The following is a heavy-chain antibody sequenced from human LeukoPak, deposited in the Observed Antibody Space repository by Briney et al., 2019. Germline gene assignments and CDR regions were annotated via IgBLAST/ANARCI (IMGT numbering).Heavy chain of an antibody. CDR1: GGSISSSSYY. CDR2: IYYSGST. V-gene: IGHV4-39*01. Sequence: SETLSLTCTVSGGSISSSSYYWGWIRQPPGKGLEWIGSIYYSGSTYYNPSLKSRVTISVDTSKNQFSLKLSSVTAADTAVYYCARGRYYDSSGYGDYYYYMDVWGKGTTVTVSS. CDR3: ARGRYYDSSGYGDYYYYMDV. D-gene: IGHD3-22*01. J-gene: IGHJ6*03.